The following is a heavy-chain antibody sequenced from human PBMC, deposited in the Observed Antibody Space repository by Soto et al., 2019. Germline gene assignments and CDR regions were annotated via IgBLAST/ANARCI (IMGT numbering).Heavy chain of an antibody. J-gene: IGHJ3*02. CDR2: ISAYNGNR. D-gene: IGHD3-22*01. Sequence: QVLLVQSGPEVKKPGASVNVSCRASGYTFSSYGITWVRQAPGQGREWMGWISAYNGNRNYAQKFQGRVTMTTDTSTSTGYMQRRSPRSAGTAVDYCARGAPYYYESGAGGSLEIWGQGTRVIVS. V-gene: IGHV1-18*01. CDR1: GYTFSSYG. CDR3: ARGAPYYYESGAGGSLEI.